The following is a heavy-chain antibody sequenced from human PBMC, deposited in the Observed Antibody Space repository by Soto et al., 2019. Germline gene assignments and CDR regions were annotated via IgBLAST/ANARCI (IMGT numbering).Heavy chain of an antibody. Sequence: SVKVSCKASGVTFSSYAISWVRQAPGQGLEWMGGIIPIFGTANYAQKFQGRVTITADESTSTAYMELSSLRSEDTAVYYCARDLRTGGYSYGPRGNWFDPWGQGTLVTVSS. CDR1: GVTFSSYA. V-gene: IGHV1-69*13. J-gene: IGHJ5*02. CDR3: ARDLRTGGYSYGPRGNWFDP. CDR2: IIPIFGTA. D-gene: IGHD5-18*01.